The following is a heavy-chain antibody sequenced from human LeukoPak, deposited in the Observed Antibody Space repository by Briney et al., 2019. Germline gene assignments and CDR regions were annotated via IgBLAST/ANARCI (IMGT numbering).Heavy chain of an antibody. V-gene: IGHV3-23*01. CDR3: ARERYFDY. J-gene: IGHJ4*02. CDR1: GFTFSTCA. CDR2: ISGGGRST. Sequence: GGSLRLSCAASGFTFSTCAMSWIRQAPGKGLEWVSTISGGGRSTDYADSVKGHFTISRDNSKNTLYLQMNSLRAEDTAVYYCARERYFDYWGQGTLVTVSS.